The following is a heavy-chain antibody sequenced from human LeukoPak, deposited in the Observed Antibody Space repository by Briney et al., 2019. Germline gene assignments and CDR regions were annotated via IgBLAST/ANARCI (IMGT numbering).Heavy chain of an antibody. J-gene: IGHJ5*02. CDR1: GFTFSNYA. CDR2: IRYDGDDK. Sequence: GRSLRLSCAASGFTFSNYAMHWVRQAPGKGLEWVAFIRYDGDDKFYAESVKGRFTISRDTSRNTLYLQMNSLRLEDTAVYYCAKDLMRDRWFGESWGQGTLVTVSS. CDR3: AKDLMRDRWFGES. D-gene: IGHD3-10*01. V-gene: IGHV3-30*02.